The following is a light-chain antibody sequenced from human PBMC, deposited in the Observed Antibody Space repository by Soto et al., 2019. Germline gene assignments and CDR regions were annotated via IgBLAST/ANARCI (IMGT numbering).Light chain of an antibody. CDR3: QQLFDSPIT. Sequence: GESVTITCRASQVISTSLAWYQVKPGEAPKLLIYAASTLESGVPSRFSATVSGTEFSLTITSLQPEDLATYYCQQLFDSPITFGQGTRLEIK. V-gene: IGKV1-9*01. J-gene: IGKJ5*01. CDR2: AAS. CDR1: QVISTS.